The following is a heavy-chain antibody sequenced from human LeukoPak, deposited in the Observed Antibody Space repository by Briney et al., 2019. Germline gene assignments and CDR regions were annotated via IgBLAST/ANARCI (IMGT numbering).Heavy chain of an antibody. CDR1: GYTFTGYY. CDR2: INPNSGGT. V-gene: IGHV1-2*02. D-gene: IGHD3-3*01. J-gene: IGHJ4*02. Sequence: RASVKVSCKASGYTFTGYYMHWVRQAPGQGLEWMGWINPNSGGTNYTQKFQGRVTMTRDTSISTAYMELSRLRSDDTAVYYCARSPVTIFGVVIRYYFDYWGQGTLVTVSS. CDR3: ARSPVTIFGVVIRYYFDY.